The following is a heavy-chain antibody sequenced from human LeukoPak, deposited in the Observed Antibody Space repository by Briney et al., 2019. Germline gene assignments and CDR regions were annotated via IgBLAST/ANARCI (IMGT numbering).Heavy chain of an antibody. Sequence: ASVKVSCKASGYTFTGYYMHWVRQAPGQGLEWMGWINPNSGGTNYAQKFQGRVTMTRDTSISTAYMELSRLRSDDTAAYYCARYGGKGITTIDYWGQGTLVTVSS. CDR3: ARYGGKGITTIDY. CDR2: INPNSGGT. J-gene: IGHJ4*02. CDR1: GYTFTGYY. D-gene: IGHD3-22*01. V-gene: IGHV1-2*02.